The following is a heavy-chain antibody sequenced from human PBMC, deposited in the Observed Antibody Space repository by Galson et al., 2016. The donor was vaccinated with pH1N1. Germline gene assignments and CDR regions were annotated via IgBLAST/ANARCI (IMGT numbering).Heavy chain of an antibody. CDR1: GGTFSSSG. D-gene: IGHD3-22*01. CDR3: AREDYYDTDLSDWYFDL. Sequence: SVKVSCKASGGTFSSSGINWARQAPGQGLEWMGGIIPIFGTSKYAQKFQGRVTITADEPTTTAYMELSRLISEDTAVYYCAREDYYDTDLSDWYFDLWGRSTLVTVS. J-gene: IGHJ2*01. V-gene: IGHV1-69*13. CDR2: IIPIFGTS.